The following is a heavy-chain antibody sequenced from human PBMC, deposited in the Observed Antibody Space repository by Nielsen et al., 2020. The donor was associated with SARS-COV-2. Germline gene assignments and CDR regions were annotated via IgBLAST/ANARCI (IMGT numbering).Heavy chain of an antibody. Sequence: ASVKVSCKASGYTFTSYGINWVRQAPGQGLEWMGIINPSGGSTSYAQKFQGRVTMTRDTSTSTVYMELSSLRSEDTAVYYCARVYKRDTAMVTGAFDIWGQGTMVTVSS. V-gene: IGHV1-46*01. CDR2: INPSGGST. J-gene: IGHJ3*02. CDR1: GYTFTSYG. CDR3: ARVYKRDTAMVTGAFDI. D-gene: IGHD5-18*01.